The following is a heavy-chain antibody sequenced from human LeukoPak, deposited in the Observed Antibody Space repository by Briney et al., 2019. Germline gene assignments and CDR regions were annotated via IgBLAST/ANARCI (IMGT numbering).Heavy chain of an antibody. J-gene: IGHJ4*02. D-gene: IGHD1-1*01. CDR1: GGTFSSYA. V-gene: IGHV1-69*13. CDR3: ARRGNWNDLDY. Sequence: ASVKVSCKASGGTFSSYAISWVRQAPGQGLEWMGGIIHIFGTANYAQKFQGRVTITADESTSTAYMELSRLRSEDTAVYYCARRGNWNDLDYWGEGTLLTVSS. CDR2: IIHIFGTA.